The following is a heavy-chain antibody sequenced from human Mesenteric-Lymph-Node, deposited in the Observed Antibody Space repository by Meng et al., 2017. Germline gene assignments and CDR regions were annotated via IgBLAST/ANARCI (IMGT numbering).Heavy chain of an antibody. D-gene: IGHD6-19*01. CDR2: FYHTGSD. V-gene: IGHV4-59*08. J-gene: IGHJ4*02. CDR3: ASASSDWFRPDY. Sequence: YESGPGLARPSRTLSLTCTVSGGAISSYYWSWNRQPPGKGLEWIAYFYHTGSDNNIPSLKSRVTISVDTSKIQLSLNLSSVTAADTAVYDCASASSDWFRPDYWGQGTLVTVSS. CDR1: GGAISSYY.